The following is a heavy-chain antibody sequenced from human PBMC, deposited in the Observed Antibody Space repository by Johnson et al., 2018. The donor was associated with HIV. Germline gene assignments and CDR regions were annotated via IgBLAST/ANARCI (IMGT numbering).Heavy chain of an antibody. J-gene: IGHJ3*02. CDR1: GFTFSSYA. CDR3: ARDGNTYYNFWSGYRPGYI. D-gene: IGHD3-3*01. Sequence: QVQLVESGGGVVQPGRSLRLSCAASGFTFSSYAMHWVRQAPGKGLEWVAVISYDGSKRYYTDSVKGRFTVSRDNSKNTLYLQMNSLRAEDTAVYYCARDGNTYYNFWSGYRPGYIWGQGTMVTVSS. V-gene: IGHV3-30*04. CDR2: ISYDGSKR.